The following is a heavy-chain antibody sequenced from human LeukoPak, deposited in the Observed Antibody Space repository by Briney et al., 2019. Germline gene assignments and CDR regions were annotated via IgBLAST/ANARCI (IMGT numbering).Heavy chain of an antibody. CDR1: GFTFTNYG. V-gene: IGHV3-23*01. CDR2: LSGNGDGQ. Sequence: GGSLRLSCSASGFTFTNYGMSLVRQAPGKGLEWVSGLSGNGDGQLYADSVEGRFTISRDISNNIWYLQMTSLRAEDTAVYYCAKGCQCPSGLSSWFDPRGQGTLVAVCS. D-gene: IGHD1-14*01. J-gene: IGHJ5*02. CDR3: AKGCQCPSGLSSWFDP.